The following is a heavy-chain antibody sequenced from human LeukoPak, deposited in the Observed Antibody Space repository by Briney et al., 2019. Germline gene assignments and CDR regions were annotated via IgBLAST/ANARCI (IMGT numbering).Heavy chain of an antibody. Sequence: GGSLRLSCAASGFTFSSYSMNWVRQAPGKGLEWVSSISSSSSYIYYADSVKGRFTISRDNAKNSLYPQMNSLRAEDTAVYYCARGDYDILTGYFSAEYFQHWGQGTLVTVSS. CDR3: ARGDYDILTGYFSAEYFQH. J-gene: IGHJ1*01. D-gene: IGHD3-9*01. CDR2: ISSSSSYI. CDR1: GFTFSSYS. V-gene: IGHV3-21*01.